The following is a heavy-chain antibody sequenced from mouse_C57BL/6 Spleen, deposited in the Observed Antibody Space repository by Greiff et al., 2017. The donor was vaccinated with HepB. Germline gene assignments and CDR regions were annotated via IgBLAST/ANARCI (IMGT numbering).Heavy chain of an antibody. CDR3: ARKFDYDVESAMDY. CDR1: GFSLTSYA. D-gene: IGHD2-4*01. J-gene: IGHJ4*01. CDR2: IWTGGGT. Sequence: VNVVESGPGLVAPSQSLSITCTVSGFSLTSYAISWVRQPPGKGLEWLGVIWTGGGTNYNSALKSRLSISKDNSKSQVFLKMNSLQTDDTARYYCARKFDYDVESAMDYWGQGTSVTVSS. V-gene: IGHV2-9-1*01.